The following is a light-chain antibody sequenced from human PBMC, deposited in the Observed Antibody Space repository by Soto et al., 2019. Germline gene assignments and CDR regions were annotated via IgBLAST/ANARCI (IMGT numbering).Light chain of an antibody. CDR3: QQYVSTPWT. CDR2: GAS. J-gene: IGKJ1*01. Sequence: EIVLTQSPATLSLSPGERAPLSCRASQSVSSSYLAWYQQKPGQAPRLLIYGASTWATGIPARSSGSGSGTEFTLTISRLEPEDFAVYYCQQYVSTPWTFGQGTKVDIK. CDR1: QSVSSSY. V-gene: IGKV3-20*01.